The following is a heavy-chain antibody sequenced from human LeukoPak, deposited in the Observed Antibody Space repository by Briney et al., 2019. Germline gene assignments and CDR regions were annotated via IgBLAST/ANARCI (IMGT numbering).Heavy chain of an antibody. CDR2: ITVSGGST. V-gene: IGHV3-23*01. Sequence: GGSLRLSCAASGFTFSSYSMNWVRQAPGKGLEWVSTITVSGGSTYYADSVKGRFTISRDNSKNTLNLQMNSLRAEDTAVYYCAKANWGSGYWGQGTLVTVSS. D-gene: IGHD7-27*01. CDR3: AKANWGSGY. J-gene: IGHJ4*02. CDR1: GFTFSSYS.